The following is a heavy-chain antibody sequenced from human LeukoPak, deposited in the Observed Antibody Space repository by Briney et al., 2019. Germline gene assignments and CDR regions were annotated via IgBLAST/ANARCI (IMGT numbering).Heavy chain of an antibody. D-gene: IGHD3-10*01. CDR2: MNPSGGST. V-gene: IGHV1-46*01. CDR1: GYIFTSYF. J-gene: IGHJ6*03. CDR3: ARGPSITMIRGGQWYYYMDV. Sequence: ASVKVSCKASGYIFTSYFMHWVRQAPGQGLEWMGLMNPSGGSTNYAQKFQGRVTMTRDTSTSTVYMELSSLRSEDTAVYYCARGPSITMIRGGQWYYYMDVWGKGTTVTISS.